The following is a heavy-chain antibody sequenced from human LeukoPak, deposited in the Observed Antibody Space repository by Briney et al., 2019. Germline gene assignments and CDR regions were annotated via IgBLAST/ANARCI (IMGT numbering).Heavy chain of an antibody. CDR1: GGSISSYY. D-gene: IGHD2-2*01. J-gene: IGHJ6*02. Sequence: PSETLSLTCTVSGGSISSYYWSWIRQPPGKGLEWIGYIYYSGSTNYNPSLKSRVTISVDTSKNQFSLKLSSATAADTAVYYCARASAAPFGYYYYGMDVWGQGTTVTVSS. CDR2: IYYSGST. V-gene: IGHV4-59*01. CDR3: ARASAAPFGYYYYGMDV.